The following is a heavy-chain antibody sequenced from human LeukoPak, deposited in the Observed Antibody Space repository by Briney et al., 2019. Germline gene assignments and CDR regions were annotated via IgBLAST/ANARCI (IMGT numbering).Heavy chain of an antibody. CDR2: IYSGGST. Sequence: GGSLRLSCAVSGFTVSTYYMSWVRQVPGKGLEWVSVIYSGGSTYYADSVKGRFTISRDNSKNTLYLQMNSLRAEDTAIYYCAKNGDRGAYCTGGTCYPYFYYYMDVWGKGTTVTI. V-gene: IGHV3-66*01. CDR1: GFTVSTYY. CDR3: AKNGDRGAYCTGGTCYPYFYYYMDV. D-gene: IGHD2-15*01. J-gene: IGHJ6*03.